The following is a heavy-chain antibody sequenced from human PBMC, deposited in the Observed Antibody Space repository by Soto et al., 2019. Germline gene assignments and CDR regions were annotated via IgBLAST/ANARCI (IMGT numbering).Heavy chain of an antibody. Sequence: SVKVSCKASGGTFSSYTISWVRQAPGQGLEWMGRIIPIFGTANYAQKFQGRVTITADESTSTAYMELSSLRSEDTAVYYCARVGSEDSSGYYFDYWGQGTLVTVSS. V-gene: IGHV1-69*13. CDR3: ARVGSEDSSGYYFDY. D-gene: IGHD3-22*01. CDR1: GGTFSSYT. CDR2: IIPIFGTA. J-gene: IGHJ4*02.